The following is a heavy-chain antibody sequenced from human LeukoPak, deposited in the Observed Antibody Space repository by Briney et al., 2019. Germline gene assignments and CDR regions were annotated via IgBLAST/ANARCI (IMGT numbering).Heavy chain of an antibody. Sequence: GSLRLSCAASGFTFSSYAMSWVRQAPGKGLEWVSAISGSGGSTYYADSVKGRFTISRDNAKNTLYLQMNSLRAEDTAVYYCAKSRVVAATRMWVDAFDIWGQGTMVTVSS. D-gene: IGHD2-15*01. CDR3: AKSRVVAATRMWVDAFDI. V-gene: IGHV3-23*01. J-gene: IGHJ3*02. CDR1: GFTFSSYA. CDR2: ISGSGGST.